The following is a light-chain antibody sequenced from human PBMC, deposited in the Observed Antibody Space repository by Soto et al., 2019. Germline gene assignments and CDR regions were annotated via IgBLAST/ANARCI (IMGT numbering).Light chain of an antibody. CDR1: QSISSY. J-gene: IGKJ5*01. CDR2: DAS. Sequence: EIVLTQSPDTLSLSPGDRATLSCRASQSISSYLAWYQQKPGQSPRLLIYDASNRATGIPARFSGSGSGTVFTLTISSLEPEDFAVYYCQQRSDWPPITFGQGTRLEI. CDR3: QQRSDWPPIT. V-gene: IGKV3-11*01.